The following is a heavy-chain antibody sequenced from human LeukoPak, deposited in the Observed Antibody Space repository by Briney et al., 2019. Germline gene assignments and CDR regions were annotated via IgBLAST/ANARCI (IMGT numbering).Heavy chain of an antibody. CDR2: ISSNRGST. V-gene: IGHV3-64D*06. J-gene: IGHJ3*02. CDR1: GLTFSSYA. CDR3: VNGRAGVVVPAAIDAFDI. Sequence: GGSLRLSCSASGLTFSSYAMHWVRQAPGKGLEYVSAISSNRGSTYYADSVKGRFTISRDNSKNTLYLQMSSLRAEDTAVYYCVNGRAGVVVPAAIDAFDIWGQGTMVTVSS. D-gene: IGHD2-2*01.